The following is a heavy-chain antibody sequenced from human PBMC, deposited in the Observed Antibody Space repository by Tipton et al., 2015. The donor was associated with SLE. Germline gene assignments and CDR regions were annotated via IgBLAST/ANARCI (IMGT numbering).Heavy chain of an antibody. CDR3: ARQFTPIASQSVAVAERDYFDY. CDR2: IYYSGST. D-gene: IGHD1-1*01. J-gene: IGHJ4*02. Sequence: TLSLTCSVSGGSISSNSFYWVWVRQPPGEGLEWIASIYYSGSTYYNPSLRSRVTISIDTSKNQFSLNVRSVTAVDTAVYYCARQFTPIASQSVAVAERDYFDYWGRGTVVTVSS. V-gene: IGHV4-39*01. CDR1: GGSISSNSFY.